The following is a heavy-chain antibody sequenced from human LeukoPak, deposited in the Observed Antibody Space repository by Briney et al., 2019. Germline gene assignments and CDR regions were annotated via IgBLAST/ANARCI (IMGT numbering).Heavy chain of an antibody. V-gene: IGHV3-30*02. CDR1: GFTFSNYD. CDR2: LVYDGFYK. Sequence: GGSLRLSCAASGFTFSNYDMHWVRQAPGKGLEWVALLVYDGFYKYYADSVKGRFTISRDDSTNTLYLQLTSLRAEDTAVYYCAKDLITMVRGSPMDVWGRGTTVTVS. D-gene: IGHD3-10*01. J-gene: IGHJ6*02. CDR3: AKDLITMVRGSPMDV.